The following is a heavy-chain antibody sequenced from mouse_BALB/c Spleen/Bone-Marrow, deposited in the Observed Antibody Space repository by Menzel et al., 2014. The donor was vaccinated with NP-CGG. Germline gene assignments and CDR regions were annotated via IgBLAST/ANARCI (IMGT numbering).Heavy chain of an antibody. CDR1: SYTFTDYA. CDR2: ISTYYGNA. Sequence: VMLVESGPELVRLGVSVKISCKGSSYTFTDYAMHWVKQSHAKSLEWIGVISTYYGNANYNRKFKGKATMTVDKSSSTAYMELARLTSEDSAVYYCTRGGRYDEVAYWGQGTLVTVSA. J-gene: IGHJ3*01. CDR3: TRGGRYDEVAY. D-gene: IGHD2-14*01. V-gene: IGHV1-67*01.